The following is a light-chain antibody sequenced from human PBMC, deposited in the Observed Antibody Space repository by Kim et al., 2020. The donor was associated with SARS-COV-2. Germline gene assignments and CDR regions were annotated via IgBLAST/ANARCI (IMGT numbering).Light chain of an antibody. CDR1: SSNSGSKT. Sequence: GAHHSCPEISSNSGSKTVDWYQELPGTAPKVFNYNDNQRPSVGPDRFSGSKSGTSAALAISGLQSGDEADYYGAAWDDSLNGWVFGGGTQLTVL. CDR2: NDN. CDR3: AAWDDSLNGWV. V-gene: IGLV1-44*01. J-gene: IGLJ3*02.